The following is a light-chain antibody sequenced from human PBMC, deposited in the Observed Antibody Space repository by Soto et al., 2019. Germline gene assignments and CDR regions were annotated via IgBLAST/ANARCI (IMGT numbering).Light chain of an antibody. V-gene: IGKV3-15*01. Sequence: EIIWTQSPASLSVSPGERATLSCRASQSVNNNLAWYQQKPGQAPRLLIYGASTRASGIPGRCSGSGSGTEFALPITSLQSEDFAVYFCQQENNLPPDTFGQGTKLEIK. CDR1: QSVNNN. CDR2: GAS. J-gene: IGKJ2*01. CDR3: QQENNLPPDT.